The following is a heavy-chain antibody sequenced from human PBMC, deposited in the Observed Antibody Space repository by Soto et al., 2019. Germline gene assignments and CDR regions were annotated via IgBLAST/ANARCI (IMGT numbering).Heavy chain of an antibody. D-gene: IGHD3-10*01. CDR2: ISTYTGNT. CDR3: ARGYYYGSGRPTPGGMDV. CDR1: GYTITNYD. V-gene: IGHV1-18*01. J-gene: IGHJ6*02. Sequence: ASVTVYCQTSGYTITNYDINWVRQAPGQGLEWMGWISTYTGNTNYAQKLQGRVTMTTDTSTSTAYMELRSLRSDDTAVYYCARGYYYGSGRPTPGGMDVWGQGTTVTVSS.